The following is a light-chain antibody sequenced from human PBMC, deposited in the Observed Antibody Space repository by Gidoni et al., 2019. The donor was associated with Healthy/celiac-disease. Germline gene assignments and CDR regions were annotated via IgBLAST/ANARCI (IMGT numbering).Light chain of an antibody. V-gene: IGKV3-20*01. Sequence: EFVLTQSPGTLSLSPGDRATLSCRASQRVSSSYLAWYQQKPGQAPRLLIYGASSRATGIPDRFSGSGSGTDFTLTISRLEPEDFAVYYCQQYSSSPRTFGQGTKVEIK. CDR1: QRVSSSY. CDR3: QQYSSSPRT. J-gene: IGKJ1*01. CDR2: GAS.